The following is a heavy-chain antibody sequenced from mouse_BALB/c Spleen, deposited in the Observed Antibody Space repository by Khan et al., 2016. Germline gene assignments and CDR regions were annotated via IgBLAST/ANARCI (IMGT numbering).Heavy chain of an antibody. V-gene: IGHV1-62-2*01. J-gene: IGHJ3*01. CDR2: LYPGRGSI. D-gene: IGHD1-2*01. CDR3: ASREVTTAQFAY. CDR1: CYIFTDYT. Sequence: QVQLKQSGAELVKPVASAKLFCKASCYIFTDYTIHWVKQMSGPGLEWIGWLYPGRGSIKYNEKFKDKATLTADKSSSTVYMELSRLTSEDSAVXFCASREVTTAQFAYWGQGTLVTVSA.